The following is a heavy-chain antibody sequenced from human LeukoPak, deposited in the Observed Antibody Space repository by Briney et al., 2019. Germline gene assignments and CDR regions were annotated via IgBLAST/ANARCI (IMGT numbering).Heavy chain of an antibody. Sequence: ASVKVSCKASGYTFTGYYMHWVRQAPGQGLEWMGWINPNSGGTNYAQKFQGRVTMTRDTSVSTAYMELSRLRSDDTAVYYCASGRDYYGSGSSYTWFDPWGQGTLVTVSS. CDR3: ASGRDYYGSGSSYTWFDP. V-gene: IGHV1-2*02. CDR2: INPNSGGT. D-gene: IGHD3-10*01. CDR1: GYTFTGYY. J-gene: IGHJ5*02.